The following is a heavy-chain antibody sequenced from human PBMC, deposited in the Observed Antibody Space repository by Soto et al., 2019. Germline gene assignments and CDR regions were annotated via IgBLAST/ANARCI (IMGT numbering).Heavy chain of an antibody. V-gene: IGHV4-61*01. Sequence: NPSETLSLTCSVSGGSVSNKTYYWSWIRHPPGKRLEWIGYVYYSGTTNYNPSLKSRVTISVDLSKNQFSLRLSSVTTADTALYYCARTTAVPNTLRSRYFFDYWGQGTLVTVSS. CDR3: ARTTAVPNTLRSRYFFDY. CDR2: VYYSGTT. J-gene: IGHJ4*02. D-gene: IGHD4-17*01. CDR1: GGSVSNKTYY.